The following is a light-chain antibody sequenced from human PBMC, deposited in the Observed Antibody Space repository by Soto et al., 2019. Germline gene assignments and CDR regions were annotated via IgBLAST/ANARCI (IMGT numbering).Light chain of an antibody. V-gene: IGLV2-14*01. CDR1: SSDIGAYNY. CDR3: ASYTGTSTDVL. CDR2: EVS. J-gene: IGLJ2*01. Sequence: QSALTQPASVSGSPGQSFTISCAGTSSDIGAYNYVSWYHQHPGRAPKLMLYEVSHRPSGVSNRFSGSKSANTASLTISGLQPEDEADYYCASYTGTSTDVLFGGGTKVTVL.